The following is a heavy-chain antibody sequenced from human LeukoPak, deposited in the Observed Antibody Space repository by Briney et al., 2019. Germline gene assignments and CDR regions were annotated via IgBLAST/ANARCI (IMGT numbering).Heavy chain of an antibody. J-gene: IGHJ6*03. D-gene: IGHD6-6*01. CDR3: ARAGSSSSKLRYMDV. Sequence: GASVKVSCKASGYTFTSYAISWVRQAPGQGLEWMGGIIPIFGTANYAQKFQGRVTITTDESTSTAYMELSSLRSEDTAVYYCARAGSSSSKLRYMDVWGKGTTVTVSS. V-gene: IGHV1-69*05. CDR1: GYTFTSYA. CDR2: IIPIFGTA.